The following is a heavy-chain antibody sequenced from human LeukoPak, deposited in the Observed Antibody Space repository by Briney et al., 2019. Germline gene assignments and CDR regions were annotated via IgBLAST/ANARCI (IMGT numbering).Heavy chain of an antibody. V-gene: IGHV3-23*01. CDR2: IGGDVRT. CDR1: GFTFSSNA. J-gene: IGHJ4*02. Sequence: PGGSLRLSCEASGFTFSSNAMSWVRQAPGKGLEWVSGIGGDVRTHYADSVKGRFTISRDNSKNTVSLQMNSLRAEDTAVYFCARDKAWDKNMVALSHWGQGTLVTVSS. D-gene: IGHD2-15*01. CDR3: ARDKAWDKNMVALSH.